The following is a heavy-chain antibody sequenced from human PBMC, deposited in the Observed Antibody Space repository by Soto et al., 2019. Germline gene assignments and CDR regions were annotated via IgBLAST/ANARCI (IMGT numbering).Heavy chain of an antibody. D-gene: IGHD3-16*01. CDR2: IYYSGST. CDR1: CGSISSDY. V-gene: IGHV4-59*08. CDR3: ARRWGTIFDY. J-gene: IGHJ4*02. Sequence: PSETLSLTCTVSCGSISSDYWSWIRQPPGKGLEWIGYIYYSGSTNYNPSLKSRVTISVDTSKNQFSLKLSSVTAADTAVYYCARRWGTIFDYWGQGTLVTVS.